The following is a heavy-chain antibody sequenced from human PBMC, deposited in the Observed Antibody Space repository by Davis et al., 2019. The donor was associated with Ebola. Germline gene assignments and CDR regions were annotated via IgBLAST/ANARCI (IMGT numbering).Heavy chain of an antibody. CDR2: IFPGDSDT. CDR3: ARLGSSWVSPFDY. Sequence: GESLKISCKVSGYSFTNYWIGWVRQMPGKGLECMGIIFPGDSDTRYSPSFQGQVIISADKSINTAYLQWSRLKASDTAMYYCARLGSSWVSPFDYWGQGTLVTVSS. V-gene: IGHV5-51*01. CDR1: GYSFTNYW. J-gene: IGHJ4*02. D-gene: IGHD6-13*01.